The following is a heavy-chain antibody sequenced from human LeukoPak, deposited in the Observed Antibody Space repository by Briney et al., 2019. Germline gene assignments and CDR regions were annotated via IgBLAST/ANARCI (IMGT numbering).Heavy chain of an antibody. CDR3: ARALAWGDSWWYYYGMDV. Sequence: PSETLSLTCAVYGGSFSGYYWSWIRQPPGKGLEWIGEINHSGSTNYNPSLKSRVTLSVDTSKNQFSLKLSSVTAADTAVYYCARALAWGDSWWYYYGMDVWGQGTTVTVSS. J-gene: IGHJ6*02. CDR2: INHSGST. D-gene: IGHD3/OR15-3a*01. CDR1: GGSFSGYY. V-gene: IGHV4-34*01.